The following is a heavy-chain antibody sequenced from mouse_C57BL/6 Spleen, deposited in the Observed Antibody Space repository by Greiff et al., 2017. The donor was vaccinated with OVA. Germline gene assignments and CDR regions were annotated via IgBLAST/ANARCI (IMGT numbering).Heavy chain of an antibody. D-gene: IGHD2-2*01. V-gene: IGHV1-82*01. Sequence: QVQLQQSGPELVKPGASVKISCKASGYAFSSSWMNWVKQRTGKGLEWIGRIYPGDGDTNYNGKFKGKATLTADKSSSTAYMQLSSLTSEDSAVYCCARGMVTTKGFAYWGQGTLVTVSA. J-gene: IGHJ3*01. CDR3: ARGMVTTKGFAY. CDR1: GYAFSSSW. CDR2: IYPGDGDT.